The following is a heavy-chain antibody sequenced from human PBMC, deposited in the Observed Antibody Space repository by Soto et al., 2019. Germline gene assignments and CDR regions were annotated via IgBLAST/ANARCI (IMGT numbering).Heavy chain of an antibody. Sequence: ASVTVSCKASGGTFRSYAVSWVRQAPGQGLEWMGGIIPIFGTANYAQKFQGRVTITADKSISTAYLQWSSLKASDTAMYYCATRYYGSGSGYYYGMDVWGQGTTVTVSS. J-gene: IGHJ6*02. V-gene: IGHV1-69*06. CDR1: GGTFRSYA. CDR2: IIPIFGTA. CDR3: ATRYYGSGSGYYYGMDV. D-gene: IGHD3-10*01.